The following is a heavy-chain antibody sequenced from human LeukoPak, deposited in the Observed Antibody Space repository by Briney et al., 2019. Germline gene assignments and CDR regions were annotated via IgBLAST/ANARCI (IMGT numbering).Heavy chain of an antibody. Sequence: GGSLRLSCAVSGFTVSGNYMSWVRQAPGKRLEWVSVIYGGGSTYYADSVKGRFTISRDNSKNTLYLQMNSLRAEDTAVYYCARAASVAGTYALNHWGQGTLVTVSS. CDR1: GFTVSGNY. D-gene: IGHD6-19*01. J-gene: IGHJ4*02. V-gene: IGHV3-66*01. CDR3: ARAASVAGTYALNH. CDR2: IYGGGST.